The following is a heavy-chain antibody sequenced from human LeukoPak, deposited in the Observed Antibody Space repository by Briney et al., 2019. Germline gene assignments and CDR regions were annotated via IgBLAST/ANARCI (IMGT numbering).Heavy chain of an antibody. Sequence: ASVKVSCKASGYTFSSYDIHWVRQATGQGLEWLGWMNPNSGNTGYAEKFQGRVSMTRDTSISTAYMELSSLRSDDTAVYYCARERSSSGSSTPYDYWAQGTLVTVSS. J-gene: IGHJ4*02. CDR2: MNPNSGNT. V-gene: IGHV1-8*01. D-gene: IGHD6-6*01. CDR1: GYTFSSYD. CDR3: ARERSSSGSSTPYDY.